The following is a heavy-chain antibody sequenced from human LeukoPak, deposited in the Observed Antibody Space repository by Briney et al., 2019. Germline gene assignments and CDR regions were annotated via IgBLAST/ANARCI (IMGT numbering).Heavy chain of an antibody. CDR2: IYYSGST. Sequence: PSETLSLTCTVSGGSISSGGYYWSWIRQRPGKGLEWIGYIYYSGSTHYNPSLKSRVTISVDTSKNRFSLKLSSVTAADTAVYYCARDMTDWWFDPWGQGTLVTVSS. D-gene: IGHD3-9*01. V-gene: IGHV4-31*03. J-gene: IGHJ5*02. CDR3: ARDMTDWWFDP. CDR1: GGSISSGGYY.